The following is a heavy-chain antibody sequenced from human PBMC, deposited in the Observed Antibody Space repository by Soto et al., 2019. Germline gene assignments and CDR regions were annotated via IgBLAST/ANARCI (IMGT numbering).Heavy chain of an antibody. J-gene: IGHJ3*01. CDR1: GFTFSDYA. CDR3: AAGRPPKFYFAI. D-gene: IGHD1-26*01. V-gene: IGHV3-21*01. Sequence: GSLRLSCAASGFTFSDYAMSWVRQAPGKGLEWVSSISSSSTYIYYADSVEGRFTISRDNARNSLTLQMDSLRAEDTAVYFCAAGRPPKFYFAIWGQGTKVTVSS. CDR2: ISSSSTYI.